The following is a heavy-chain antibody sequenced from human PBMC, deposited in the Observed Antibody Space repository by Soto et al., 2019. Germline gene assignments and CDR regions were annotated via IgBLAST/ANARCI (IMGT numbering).Heavy chain of an antibody. CDR2: IYYSGST. CDR3: ARLDSSGYYYGYYFDY. Sequence: PSATLSLTCTVSVGSISSRGYYWSWIRRHPGKGLEWIGYIYYSGSTYYNPSLKSRVTISVDTSKNQFSLKLSSVTAADTAVYYCARLDSSGYYYGYYFDYWGQGTLVTVSS. V-gene: IGHV4-31*03. CDR1: VGSISSRGYY. J-gene: IGHJ4*02. D-gene: IGHD3-22*01.